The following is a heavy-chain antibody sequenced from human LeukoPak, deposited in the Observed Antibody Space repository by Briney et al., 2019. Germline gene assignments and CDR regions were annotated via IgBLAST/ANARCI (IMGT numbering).Heavy chain of an antibody. CDR1: GFFFSSYW. D-gene: IGHD4-17*01. V-gene: IGHV3-7*01. J-gene: IGHJ4*02. CDR3: ARGDYGDSKIDY. CDR2: IKQDGSET. Sequence: GGSLRLSRAASGFFFSSYWMSWVCQAPGKGLEWVANIKQDGSETYYVDSVKGRFTISRDNAKNTLYLQMNSLRAEDTAVYYCARGDYGDSKIDYWGQGTLVTVSS.